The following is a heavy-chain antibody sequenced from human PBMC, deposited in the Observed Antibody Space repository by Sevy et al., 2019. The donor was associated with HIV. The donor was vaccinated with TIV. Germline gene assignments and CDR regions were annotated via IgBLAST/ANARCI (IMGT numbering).Heavy chain of an antibody. Sequence: GESLKISCQGSGYSFTSHWIAWVRQMPGKGLEWMGIIYPDDSATRYSPSFQGQVTFSAAKSIFTAYLQGSSLKASDTAIYYCATSRSGYFDGSGYYIYWGQGTQVTVSS. V-gene: IGHV5-51*01. CDR2: IYPDDSAT. CDR3: ATSRSGYFDGSGYYIY. CDR1: GYSFTSHW. D-gene: IGHD3-22*01. J-gene: IGHJ4*01.